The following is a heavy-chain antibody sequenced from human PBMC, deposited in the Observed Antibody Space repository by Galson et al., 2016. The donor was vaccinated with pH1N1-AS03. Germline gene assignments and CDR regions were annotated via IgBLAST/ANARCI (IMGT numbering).Heavy chain of an antibody. Sequence: SLRLSCAASGFTFSDYDMSWIRQAPGKGLEWVSSISSSSSPIYYAASVKRRFTNSRANAKNSVYLQMHSLRAEDTAVYYCARVSGGSRLLIVAFWGQGTLVTVSS. CDR3: ARVSGGSRLLIVAF. CDR1: GFTFSDYD. D-gene: IGHD2/OR15-2a*01. CDR2: ISSSSSPI. V-gene: IGHV3-11*04. J-gene: IGHJ4*02.